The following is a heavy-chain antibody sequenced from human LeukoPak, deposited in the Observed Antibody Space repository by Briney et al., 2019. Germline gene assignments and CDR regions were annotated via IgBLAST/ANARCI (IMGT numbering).Heavy chain of an antibody. CDR1: GGSISSYY. Sequence: SETLSLTCTVSGGSISSYYWSWIRQPPGKGLEWIGYIYYSGSTDYNPSLKSRVTISVETSKNQFSLKLSSVTAADTAVYYCARDLGHVVVTAIHSAMDVWGKGTTVTISS. V-gene: IGHV4-59*01. J-gene: IGHJ6*03. CDR2: IYYSGST. CDR3: ARDLGHVVVTAIHSAMDV. D-gene: IGHD2-21*02.